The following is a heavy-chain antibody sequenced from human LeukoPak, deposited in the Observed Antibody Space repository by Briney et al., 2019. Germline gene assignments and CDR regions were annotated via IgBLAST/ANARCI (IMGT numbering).Heavy chain of an antibody. CDR1: GFTFSSYA. Sequence: GGSLRLSCAASGFTFSSYAMNWVRQAPGKGLEWVSSISSSSSYIYYADSVKGRFTISRDNAKNSLYLQMNSLRAEDTAVYYCARGAKGYYGSGSYPDYWGQGTLVTVSS. J-gene: IGHJ4*02. CDR2: ISSSSSYI. CDR3: ARGAKGYYGSGSYPDY. D-gene: IGHD3-10*01. V-gene: IGHV3-21*01.